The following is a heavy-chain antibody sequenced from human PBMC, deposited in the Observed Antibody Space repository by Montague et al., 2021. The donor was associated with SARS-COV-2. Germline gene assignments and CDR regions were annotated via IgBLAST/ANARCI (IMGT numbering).Heavy chain of an antibody. CDR1: GYSISSGYY. CDR3: ARSPDCSTTSCHFDY. Sequence: SETLSLTCTVSGYSISSGYYWGWIRQPPGKGLEWIGSIYHSGSTYYNPSLKSRVTISVDTSKNQFSLKLSPVTAADTAVYYCARSPDCSTTSCHFDYWGQGTLVTVSS. V-gene: IGHV4-38-2*02. J-gene: IGHJ4*02. D-gene: IGHD2-2*01. CDR2: IYHSGST.